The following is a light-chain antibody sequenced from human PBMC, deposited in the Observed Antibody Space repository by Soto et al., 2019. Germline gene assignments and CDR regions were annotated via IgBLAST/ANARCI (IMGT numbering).Light chain of an antibody. J-gene: IGKJ5*01. CDR1: QDISVY. Sequence: DIQMTQSPSSLSASVGDRVTITCRASQDISVYLAWYQQKPGKVPKLLIYSASTLQSGVPSRFSGSGSGTEFTLTISSLQPEDVATYYCQEFNTAPHTFGQGTRLEIK. CDR2: SAS. CDR3: QEFNTAPHT. V-gene: IGKV1-27*01.